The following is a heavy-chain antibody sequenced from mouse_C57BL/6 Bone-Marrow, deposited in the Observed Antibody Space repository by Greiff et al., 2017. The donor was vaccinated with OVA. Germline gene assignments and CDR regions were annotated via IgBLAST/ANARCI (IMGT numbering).Heavy chain of an antibody. CDR1: GFNIKDDY. CDR2: IDPENGDT. D-gene: IGHD3-2*02. J-gene: IGHJ3*01. Sequence: VHVKQSGAELVRPGASVKLSCTASGFNIKDDYMHWVKQRPEQGLEWIGWIDPENGDTEYASKFQGKATITADTSSNTAYLQLSSLTSEDTAVYYCTLLDSSGYVGFAYWGQGTLVTVSA. CDR3: TLLDSSGYVGFAY. V-gene: IGHV14-4*01.